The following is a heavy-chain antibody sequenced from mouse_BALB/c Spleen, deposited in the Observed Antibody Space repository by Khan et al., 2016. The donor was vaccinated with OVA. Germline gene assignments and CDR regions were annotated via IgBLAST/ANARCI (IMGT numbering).Heavy chain of an antibody. Sequence: QVQLQQSGAELMKPGASVKISCKATGYTFSSCWIEWVKQRPGHGLEWIGEILPGSGSTNYNEKFRGKATFTADTSSNTAYMQLSSLTSEDSAVYCSCRTARATYYAMDYWGQGTSVTVSS. CDR1: GYTFSSCW. CDR2: ILPGSGST. J-gene: IGHJ4*01. CDR3: CRTARATYYAMDY. D-gene: IGHD3-2*01. V-gene: IGHV1-9*01.